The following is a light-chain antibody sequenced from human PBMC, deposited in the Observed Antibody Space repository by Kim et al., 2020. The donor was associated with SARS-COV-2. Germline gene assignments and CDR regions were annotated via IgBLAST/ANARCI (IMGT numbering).Light chain of an antibody. CDR1: KLGDKY. V-gene: IGLV3-1*01. CDR2: QDT. Sequence: SYELTQPPSVSVSPGQTASITCSGDKLGDKYVYWYQQKPSQSPVLVIYQDTKRPSGVPERLSGSNSGHTATLTISGTQAMDEADYYCQAWDSSTVVFGGGTQLTVL. J-gene: IGLJ2*01. CDR3: QAWDSSTVV.